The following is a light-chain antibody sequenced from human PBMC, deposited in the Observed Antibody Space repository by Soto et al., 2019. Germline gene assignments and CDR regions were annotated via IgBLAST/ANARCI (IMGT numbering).Light chain of an antibody. Sequence: LTQPASVSGSPGQSIAISCTGTSSDVGGYNYVSWYQQHPGKAPKLMIYDVSNRPSGVSNRFSGSKSGNTASLTISGLQADDEADYYCSSYTSSSTRVFGTGTKVTVL. J-gene: IGLJ1*01. V-gene: IGLV2-14*01. CDR3: SSYTSSSTRV. CDR2: DVS. CDR1: SSDVGGYNY.